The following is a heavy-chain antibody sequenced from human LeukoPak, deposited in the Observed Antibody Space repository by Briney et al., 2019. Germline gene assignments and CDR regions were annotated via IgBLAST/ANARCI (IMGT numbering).Heavy chain of an antibody. CDR3: ARIPSTGLTLDFDY. V-gene: IGHV3-30*02. CDR1: GFAFSSYG. CDR2: IRHDGGNK. J-gene: IGHJ4*02. Sequence: PGGSLRLSCAAPGFAFSSYGMHWVRQTPGKGLEWVAFIRHDGGNKNYADSVKGRFTISRDNSKNTLYLQMNSLRVEDTAVYFCARIPSTGLTLDFDYWGQGTLVTVSS. D-gene: IGHD1-14*01.